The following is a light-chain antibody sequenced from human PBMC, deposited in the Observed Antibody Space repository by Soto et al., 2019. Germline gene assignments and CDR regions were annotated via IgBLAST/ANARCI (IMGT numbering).Light chain of an antibody. Sequence: EIVMTQSPATLSVSPGERATLSCRASQSVSSYLAWYQHKPGRAPRLLIDGASSRAAGIPDRFSGSGSGTDFTLTISRLEPEDLAVYYCQQYDYLVTFGQGTKVDIK. J-gene: IGKJ1*01. CDR2: GAS. V-gene: IGKV3-20*01. CDR3: QQYDYLVT. CDR1: QSVSSY.